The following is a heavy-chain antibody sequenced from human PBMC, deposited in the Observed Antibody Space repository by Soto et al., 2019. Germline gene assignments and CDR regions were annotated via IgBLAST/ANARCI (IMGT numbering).Heavy chain of an antibody. D-gene: IGHD3-3*01. Sequence: SETLSLTCAVYGGSFSGYYWSWIRQPPGKGLEWIGEINHSGSTNYNPSLKSRVTISVDTSKNQFSLKLSSVTAADTAVYYCARGHYDFWSGYYYYYYYYMDVWGKGTTVTVSS. J-gene: IGHJ6*03. V-gene: IGHV4-34*01. CDR1: GGSFSGYY. CDR2: INHSGST. CDR3: ARGHYDFWSGYYYYYYYYMDV.